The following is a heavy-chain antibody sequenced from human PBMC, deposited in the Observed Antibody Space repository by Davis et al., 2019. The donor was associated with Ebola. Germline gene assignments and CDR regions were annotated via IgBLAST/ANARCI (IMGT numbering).Heavy chain of an antibody. V-gene: IGHV1-2*04. Sequence: AASVKVSCKASGYTFTGYYMHWVRQAPGQGLEWMGWINPNSGGTNYAQKFQGWVTMTRDTSISTAYMELRGLRSDDTAVYYCARDTQVTPFDYWGQGTLVTVSS. CDR2: INPNSGGT. CDR3: ARDTQVTPFDY. CDR1: GYTFTGYY. D-gene: IGHD2-21*02. J-gene: IGHJ4*02.